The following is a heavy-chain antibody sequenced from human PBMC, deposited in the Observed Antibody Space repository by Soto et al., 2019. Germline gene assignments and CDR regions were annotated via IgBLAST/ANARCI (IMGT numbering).Heavy chain of an antibody. Sequence: SETLCVTSTVSGGYISGGGYYWSCIRQHPGKGLEWIGYIYYSGSTYYNPSLKSRVTISVDTSKNQFSLKLSSVTAADTAVYYCARGGYSYGLDYWGQGTQVTVS. CDR2: IYYSGST. CDR3: ARGGYSYGLDY. J-gene: IGHJ4*02. D-gene: IGHD5-18*01. V-gene: IGHV4-31*03. CDR1: GGYISGGGYY.